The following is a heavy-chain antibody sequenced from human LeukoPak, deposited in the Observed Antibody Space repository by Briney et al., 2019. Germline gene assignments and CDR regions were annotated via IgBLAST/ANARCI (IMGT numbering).Heavy chain of an antibody. D-gene: IGHD4-23*01. CDR3: ARGIRWFDY. Sequence: GGSLRLSCAASGFTFSSYWMHWVRQAPGKGLVWVSRTNSDGKTTRYADSAKGRFTISRDNAKNTLYLQTNSLRAEDTAVYCCARGIRWFDYWGQGSLVTVSS. V-gene: IGHV3-74*01. J-gene: IGHJ4*02. CDR2: TNSDGKTT. CDR1: GFTFSSYW.